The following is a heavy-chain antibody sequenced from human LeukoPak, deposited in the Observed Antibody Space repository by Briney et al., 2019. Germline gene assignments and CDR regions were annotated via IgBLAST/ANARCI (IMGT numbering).Heavy chain of an antibody. V-gene: IGHV5-51*01. D-gene: IGHD6-19*01. CDR1: GSSFGSNW. Sequence: GESLKISCKGSGSSFGSNWIGWVRQMPGKGLEWMGIIYPGDSDTRYNPSFQGQVTISADKSITTAYLQWSSLKASDTAMFYCAGSTSGWRGDYWGQGTLVTVSS. CDR2: IYPGDSDT. J-gene: IGHJ4*02. CDR3: AGSTSGWRGDY.